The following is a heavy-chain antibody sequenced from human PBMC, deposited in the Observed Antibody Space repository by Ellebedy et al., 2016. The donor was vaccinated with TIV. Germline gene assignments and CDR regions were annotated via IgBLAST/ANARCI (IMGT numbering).Heavy chain of an antibody. Sequence: AASVKVSCKASGYTFSNYFMHWVRQAPGQGLEWMGIINPSGGSTTYAQKLQGRVTMTRDTSTSTVYMELSSLRSEDTAVYYCARGKSRFLEWLPPAFDIWGQGTMVTVSS. D-gene: IGHD3-3*01. V-gene: IGHV1-46*04. CDR3: ARGKSRFLEWLPPAFDI. CDR1: GYTFSNYF. CDR2: INPSGGST. J-gene: IGHJ3*02.